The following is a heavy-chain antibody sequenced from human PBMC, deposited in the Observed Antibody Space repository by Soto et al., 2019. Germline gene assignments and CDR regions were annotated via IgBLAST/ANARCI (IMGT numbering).Heavy chain of an antibody. V-gene: IGHV1-18*01. CDR2: INPDSGNT. CDR1: GYIFVNYG. CDR3: AMVANDVTPAPQDV. J-gene: IGHJ6*02. Sequence: QVQLVQSGDEVRKPGSSVKVSCKASGYIFVNYGIAWVRQAPGQGLEWMGWINPDSGNTQYASKVQGRITMTTDTSTVTAYMDLWSLTSDDKAVYYCAMVANDVTPAPQDVLGQWTTFTVSS. D-gene: IGHD2-15*01.